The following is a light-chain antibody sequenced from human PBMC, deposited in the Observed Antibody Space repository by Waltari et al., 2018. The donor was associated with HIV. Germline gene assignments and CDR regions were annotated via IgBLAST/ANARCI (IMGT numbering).Light chain of an antibody. V-gene: IGLV1-51*01. Sequence: QSVLPPPPSVSAAPGQKVTISCSGTSSHIGNNYVSWYQHLPATAPKLLIDDNNKRPSGMPDLFSGSKSGTSATLGITGLQTGDEADDYCGTWDTILNAGVFVGGTKLPGL. J-gene: IGLJ2*01. CDR2: DNN. CDR1: SSHIGNNY. CDR3: GTWDTILNAGV.